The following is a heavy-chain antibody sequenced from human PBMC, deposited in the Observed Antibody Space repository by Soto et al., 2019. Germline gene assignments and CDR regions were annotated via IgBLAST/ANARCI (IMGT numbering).Heavy chain of an antibody. CDR1: GYTFTSYA. Sequence: GXSAKVSCKASGYTFTSYATHWVRQAPGQRLEWMGWINAGNGNTKYSQKFQGRVTITRDTSASTAYMELSSLRSEDTAVYYCASRSGYSYGYSYWGQGTLVTVSS. V-gene: IGHV1-3*01. J-gene: IGHJ4*02. CDR3: ASRSGYSYGYSY. CDR2: INAGNGNT. D-gene: IGHD5-18*01.